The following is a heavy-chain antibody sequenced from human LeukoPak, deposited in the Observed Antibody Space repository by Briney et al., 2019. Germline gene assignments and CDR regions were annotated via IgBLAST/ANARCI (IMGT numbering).Heavy chain of an antibody. CDR3: AKAGTAMAPPDY. V-gene: IGHV3-30*18. CDR1: GFTFSSYG. J-gene: IGHJ4*02. CDR2: ISYGGSNK. Sequence: PGRSLRLSCAASGFTFSSYGMHWVRQAPGKGLEWVAVISYGGSNKYYADSVKGRFTISRDNSKNTLYLQMNSLRAEDTAVYYCAKAGTAMAPPDYWGQGTLVTVSS. D-gene: IGHD5-18*01.